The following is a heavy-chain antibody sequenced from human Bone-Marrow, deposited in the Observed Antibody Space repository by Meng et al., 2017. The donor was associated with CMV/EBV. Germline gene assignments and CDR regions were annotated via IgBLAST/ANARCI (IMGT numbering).Heavy chain of an antibody. CDR2: ISYDGSNK. V-gene: IGHV3-30*09. J-gene: IGHJ5*02. CDR1: GFTFSNYA. D-gene: IGHD3-3*01. CDR3: AGSITIFGMASWFDP. Sequence: GESLRLSCAASGFTFSNYAIHWVRQAPGKGLEWVAVISYDGSNKYYADSVKGRFAISRDNSKTTLYLQMNSLRGEDTAVYYWAGSITIFGMASWFDPWGQGTLVTVSS.